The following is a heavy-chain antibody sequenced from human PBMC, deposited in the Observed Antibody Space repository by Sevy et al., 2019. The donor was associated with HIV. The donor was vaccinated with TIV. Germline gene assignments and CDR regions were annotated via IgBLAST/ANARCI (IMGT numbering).Heavy chain of an antibody. Sequence: ASVKVSCKASGYTFTSYYMHWVRQAPGQGLEWVGLTNPSGDSTSYAQKFQDRVTMTRDTSTSTVYMELSSLRSEDTAVYYCTSGITGTEVDYWGQGTLVTVSS. CDR1: GYTFTSYY. CDR3: TSGITGTEVDY. D-gene: IGHD1-20*01. V-gene: IGHV1-46*01. CDR2: TNPSGDST. J-gene: IGHJ4*02.